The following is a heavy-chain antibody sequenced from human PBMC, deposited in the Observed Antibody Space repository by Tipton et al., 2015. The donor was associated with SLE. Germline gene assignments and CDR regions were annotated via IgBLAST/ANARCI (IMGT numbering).Heavy chain of an antibody. D-gene: IGHD1-26*01. CDR2: ISAYNGNT. CDR1: GYTFSTYG. Sequence: QLVQSGPEVKKPGASVTVSCKTSGYTFSTYGISWVRQAPGQGLEWMGWISAYNGNTNFGQKFQGRVTMTTDTSTSTAYMELKSLRSDDTAVYYCARGGIYSHGNAFDVWGQGTMVTVSS. V-gene: IGHV1-18*01. CDR3: ARGGIYSHGNAFDV. J-gene: IGHJ3*01.